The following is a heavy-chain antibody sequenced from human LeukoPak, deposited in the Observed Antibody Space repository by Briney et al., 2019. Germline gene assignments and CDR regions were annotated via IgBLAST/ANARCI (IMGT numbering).Heavy chain of an antibody. Sequence: PSETLSLTCTVSGGSISSYYWSWIRQPPGKGLEWIGYIYYSGSTNYNPSLKSRVTISVDTSKNQFSLKLSSVTAADTAVYYCARGLRIAVAGSTYYYYYYMDVWGKGTTVTVSS. J-gene: IGHJ6*03. CDR2: IYYSGST. CDR1: GGSISSYY. V-gene: IGHV4-59*01. D-gene: IGHD6-19*01. CDR3: ARGLRIAVAGSTYYYYYYMDV.